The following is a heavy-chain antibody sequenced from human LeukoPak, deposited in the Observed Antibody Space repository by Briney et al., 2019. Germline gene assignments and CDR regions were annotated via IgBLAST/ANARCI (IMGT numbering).Heavy chain of an antibody. CDR3: ARAYCGGGICWFDP. D-gene: IGHD2-15*01. V-gene: IGHV3-7*01. J-gene: IGHJ5*02. CDR1: GFTFSRYW. Sequence: PGGSLRLSCAASGFTFSRYWMSWVRQAPGKGLEWVANINQDGSEKFYVDSVKGRFTISRDNAKNTLYLQMNSLRAEDTAVYYCARAYCGGGICWFDPWGQGTLVTVSS. CDR2: INQDGSEK.